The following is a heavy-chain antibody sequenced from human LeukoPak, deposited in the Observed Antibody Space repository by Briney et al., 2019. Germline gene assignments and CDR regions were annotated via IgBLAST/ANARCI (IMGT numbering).Heavy chain of an antibody. CDR1: GFTFTSYE. J-gene: IGHJ4*02. V-gene: IGHV3-48*03. D-gene: IGHD2-15*01. Sequence: GGSLRLSCEASGFTFTSYEFNWVRQAPGKGLEWVSYISNTGGDIYYADSVKGRFTISRDNAQNSLYLQMNSLRVEDTAIYYCGCGPRSSANYWGQGTLVAVSS. CDR3: GCGPRSSANY. CDR2: ISNTGGDI.